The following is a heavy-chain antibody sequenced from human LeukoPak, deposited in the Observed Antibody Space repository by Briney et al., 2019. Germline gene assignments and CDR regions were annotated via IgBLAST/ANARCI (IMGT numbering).Heavy chain of an antibody. V-gene: IGHV3-23*01. Sequence: GGSLRLSCAVSGITLSNYGMTWVRQAPGKGLEWVAGISDSGGRTNYADSVKGRFTTSRDNPKNTLYLQMNGLRAEDTAVYFCAKRGVVIRVILVGFHKEAYYFDSWGQGALVTVSS. CDR2: ISDSGGRT. J-gene: IGHJ4*02. D-gene: IGHD3-22*01. CDR3: AKRGVVIRVILVGFHKEAYYFDS. CDR1: GITLSNYG.